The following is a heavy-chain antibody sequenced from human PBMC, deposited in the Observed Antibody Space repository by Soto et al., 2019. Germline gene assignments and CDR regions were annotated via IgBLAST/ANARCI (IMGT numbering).Heavy chain of an antibody. Sequence: EVQLLESGGGLVQPGGSLRLSCTASGFTFSAYGRNWVRQAPGKGLEWVSATGDGGTYYADSVRGRFTISRDDSKNTLFLQMNTLTAEDTAVDYCARGSSGWGVDYFGQGTLVTLSS. D-gene: IGHD6-19*01. CDR3: ARGSSGWGVDY. CDR2: TGDGGT. CDR1: GFTFSAYG. V-gene: IGHV3-23*01. J-gene: IGHJ4*02.